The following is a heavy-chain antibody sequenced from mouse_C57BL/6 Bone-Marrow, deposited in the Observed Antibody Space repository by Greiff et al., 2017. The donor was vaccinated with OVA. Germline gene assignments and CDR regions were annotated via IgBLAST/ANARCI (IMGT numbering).Heavy chain of an antibody. Sequence: VQLQQSGAELMKPGASVELSCKATGYTFTGYWIEWVKQRPGHGLEWIGEILPGSGSTNYNEKFKGTATFTVDTSSNTAYMQLSSLTTEDTAISSCARGPSSVGFDYWGQGTTLTVSS. D-gene: IGHD1-1*01. CDR1: GYTFTGYW. CDR2: ILPGSGST. CDR3: ARGPSSVGFDY. V-gene: IGHV1-9*01. J-gene: IGHJ2*01.